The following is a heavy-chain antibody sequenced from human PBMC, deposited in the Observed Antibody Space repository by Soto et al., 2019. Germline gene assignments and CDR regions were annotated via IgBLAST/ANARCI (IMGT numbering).Heavy chain of an antibody. CDR3: AIGFCGIRCYYFEN. CDR2: ISPSDDRT. CDR1: GYSFTSYS. V-gene: IGHV1-46*01. J-gene: IGHJ4*01. D-gene: IGHD2-21*01. Sequence: QVQLVQSGTEVKESGASVKVSCKASGYSFTSYSIHWVRQAPGQGPEWMGIISPSDDRTNYAEKFQGRGTMTTDTPTSTVYMELSTLTFYVTAVYYGAIGFCGIRCYYFENWCQGTLVVVSS.